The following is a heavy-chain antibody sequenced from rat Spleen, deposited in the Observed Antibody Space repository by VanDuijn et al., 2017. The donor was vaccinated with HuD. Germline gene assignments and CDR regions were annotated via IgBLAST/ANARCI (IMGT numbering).Heavy chain of an antibody. J-gene: IGHJ2*01. CDR3: ARGPPFDY. CDR1: GFTFSNYY. Sequence: EVQLVESGGGLVQTGRSMKLSCAASGFTFSNYYMAWVRQAPKKGLEWVASINYEGSSIYYGDSVKGRFTIFRDNAKSTLYLQMNSLRSEDTATYYCARGPPFDYWGQGVMVTVSS. V-gene: IGHV5-22*01. D-gene: IGHD3-1*01. CDR2: INYEGSSI.